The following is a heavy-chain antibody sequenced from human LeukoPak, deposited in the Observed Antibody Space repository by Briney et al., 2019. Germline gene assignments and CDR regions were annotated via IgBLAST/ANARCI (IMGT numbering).Heavy chain of an antibody. CDR1: GYTFTSYY. V-gene: IGHV1-46*01. CDR3: ARNYYDSSGYFGYYGVDV. CDR2: INPSGGST. D-gene: IGHD3-22*01. J-gene: IGHJ6*02. Sequence: ASVKVSCKASGYTFTSYYMHWVRQAPGQGLEWMGIINPSGGSTSYAQKFQGRVTMTRDMSTSTVYMELSSLRSEDTAVYYCARNYYDSSGYFGYYGVDVWGQGTTVTVSS.